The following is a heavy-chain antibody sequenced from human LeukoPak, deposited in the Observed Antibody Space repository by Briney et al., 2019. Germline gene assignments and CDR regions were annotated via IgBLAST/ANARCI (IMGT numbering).Heavy chain of an antibody. CDR2: ISSNGGST. V-gene: IGHV3-64D*06. CDR1: GFTFSRYA. J-gene: IGHJ4*02. D-gene: IGHD5-12*01. CDR3: VKDGGYSGYETFGY. Sequence: GGSLRLSCSASGFTFSRYAMHWVRQAPGKGLEYVSAISSNGGSTYYADSVKGRFTISRDNSKNTLYLQMSSLRAVDTAVYYCVKDGGYSGYETFGYWGQGTLVTVSS.